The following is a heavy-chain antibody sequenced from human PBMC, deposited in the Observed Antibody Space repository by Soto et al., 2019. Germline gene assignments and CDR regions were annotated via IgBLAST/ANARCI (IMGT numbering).Heavy chain of an antibody. CDR1: GGSISRNTYY. V-gene: IGHV4-39*01. CDR3: ARQEHIAATDIAEPFDY. CDR2: IYDTGST. Sequence: PSETLSLTCTVSGGSISRNTYYWGWIRQPPGKGLEWIGSIYDTGSTYYNPSLKSRVIISADTSKNQFSLKVSSVTAADTAVYYCARQEHIAATDIAEPFDYWGQGTLVTGSS. D-gene: IGHD6-13*01. J-gene: IGHJ4*02.